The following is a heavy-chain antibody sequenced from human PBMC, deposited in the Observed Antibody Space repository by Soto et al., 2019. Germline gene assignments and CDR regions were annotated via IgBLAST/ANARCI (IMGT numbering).Heavy chain of an antibody. CDR1: GGTFSSYA. D-gene: IGHD3-16*02. J-gene: IGHJ2*01. V-gene: IGHV1-69*01. CDR2: IIPIFGTA. CDR3: ARGSDYVWGSYRYSRAWYFDL. Sequence: QVQLVQSGAEVKKPGSSVKVSCKASGGTFSSYAISWVRQAPGQGLEWMGGIIPIFGTANYAQKFQGRVTITADESTSTAYMELSSLRSEETAVYYCARGSDYVWGSYRYSRAWYFDLWGRGTLVPVSS.